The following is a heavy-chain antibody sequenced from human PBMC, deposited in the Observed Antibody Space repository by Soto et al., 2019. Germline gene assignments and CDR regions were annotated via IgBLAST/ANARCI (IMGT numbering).Heavy chain of an antibody. CDR3: ARVVAVAGAKDY. Sequence: SETLSLTCTVSGGSISSGGYYLSWIRQHPGKGLERIGYIYYSGSTYYNPSLKSRVTISVDTSKNQFSLKLSSVTAADTAVYYCARVVAVAGAKDYWGQGTLVTVSS. J-gene: IGHJ4*02. CDR1: GGSISSGGYY. V-gene: IGHV4-31*03. CDR2: IYYSGST. D-gene: IGHD6-19*01.